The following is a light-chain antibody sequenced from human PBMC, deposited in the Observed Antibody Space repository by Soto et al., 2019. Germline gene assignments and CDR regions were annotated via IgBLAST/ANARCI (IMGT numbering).Light chain of an antibody. Sequence: DIQMTQSPSSLSASVGDSVTITCRASQGISSYLNWYQQKPGKSPKLLIYGTSTLHSGVRSRFSGGASGMDFTLTISSLQPEDFATYFCQQSFSTPWTFGPGTQVE. CDR1: QGISSY. J-gene: IGKJ1*01. V-gene: IGKV1-39*01. CDR3: QQSFSTPWT. CDR2: GTS.